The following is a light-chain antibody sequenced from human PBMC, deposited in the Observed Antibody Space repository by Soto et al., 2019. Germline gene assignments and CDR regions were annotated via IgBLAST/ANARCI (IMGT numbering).Light chain of an antibody. CDR3: QQYGSSLT. V-gene: IGKV1-39*01. CDR2: AAS. CDR1: QSISSY. J-gene: IGKJ4*01. Sequence: DIQMTQSPSSMSASLGDRVTITFRASQSISSYLNWYQQKPGKAPKLLIYAASSLQSGVPSRFSGSGSGTDFTLTISRLEPEDFAVYYCQQYGSSLTFGGGTKVDIK.